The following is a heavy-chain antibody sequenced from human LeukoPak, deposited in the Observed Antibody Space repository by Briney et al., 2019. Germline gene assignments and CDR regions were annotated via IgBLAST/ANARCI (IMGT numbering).Heavy chain of an antibody. CDR3: ARDMRGDDFWSGYYSYYYYGMDV. CDR2: ISSSSSYI. V-gene: IGHV3-21*01. D-gene: IGHD3-3*01. J-gene: IGHJ6*02. CDR1: GFTFSSYI. Sequence: GGSLRLSCAASGFTFSSYIMNWVRQAPGKGLEWVSSISSSSSYIYYADSVKGRFTISRDNAKNSLYLQMNSLRAEDTAVYYCARDMRGDDFWSGYYSYYYYGMDVWGQGTTVTVSS.